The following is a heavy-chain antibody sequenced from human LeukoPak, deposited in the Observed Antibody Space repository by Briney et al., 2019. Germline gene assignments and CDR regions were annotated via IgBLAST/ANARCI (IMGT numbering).Heavy chain of an antibody. V-gene: IGHV1-24*01. CDR1: GYTLSELS. J-gene: IGHJ3*01. CDR3: ATDWGGGSAYFYDAFDF. CDR2: FNSEDDAR. D-gene: IGHD2/OR15-2a*01. Sequence: GASVRVSCKVSGYTLSELSMNWVRQAPGKGLEWMGSFNSEDDARIYAQKFEGRVTMTEDTSTDTAYMELSSLRSEDTAVYYCATDWGGGSAYFYDAFDFWGQGTMVTVSS.